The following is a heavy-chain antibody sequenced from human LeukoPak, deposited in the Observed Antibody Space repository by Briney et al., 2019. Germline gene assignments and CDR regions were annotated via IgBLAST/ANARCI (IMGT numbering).Heavy chain of an antibody. CDR1: GFTFSSYA. V-gene: IGHV3-30-3*01. D-gene: IGHD1-1*01. J-gene: IGHJ4*02. CDR2: TSSDGNIK. CDR3: ARDPVPATARHFDY. Sequence: GGSLRLSCAACGFTFSSYAMHWVRQAPGKGLEWVAVTSSDGNIKYYADSAKGRFTISRDNSKNTLDLQMNSLRGEDTGVYYCARDPVPATARHFDYWGQGTLVTVSS.